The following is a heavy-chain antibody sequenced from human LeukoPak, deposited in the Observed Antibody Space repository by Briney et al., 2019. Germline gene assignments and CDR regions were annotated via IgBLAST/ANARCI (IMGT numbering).Heavy chain of an antibody. V-gene: IGHV4-59*08. J-gene: IGHJ5*02. D-gene: IGHD1-20*01. CDR1: GGSISSYY. CDR2: MYYSGST. CDR3: ARGIAGTGGPPTLRIDP. Sequence: PSETLSLTCTVPGGSISSYYWSWIRQPPGKGLEWIGYMYYSGSTNYNPSLKSRVTISVDTSKNQFSLMLTSVTAADTAVYYCARGIAGTGGPPTLRIDPWGQGTLVTVSS.